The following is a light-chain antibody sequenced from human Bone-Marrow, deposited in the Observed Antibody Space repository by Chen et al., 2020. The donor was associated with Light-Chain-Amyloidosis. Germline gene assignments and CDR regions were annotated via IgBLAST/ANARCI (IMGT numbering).Light chain of an antibody. Sequence: DIQMTQSPSSLSASIGDRVTITCQASQDISNYLNWYQQKPGKAPKLLISDVSKLQTGVPSRFSGSGSGTDFTSTISSLQPEDTATYSCQQFDNLPITFGPGTKVDIK. CDR3: QQFDNLPIT. J-gene: IGKJ3*01. V-gene: IGKV1-33*01. CDR1: QDISNY. CDR2: DVS.